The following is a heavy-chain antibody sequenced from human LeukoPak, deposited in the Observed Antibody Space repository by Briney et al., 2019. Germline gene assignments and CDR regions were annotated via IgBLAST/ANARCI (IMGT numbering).Heavy chain of an antibody. V-gene: IGHV4-59*01. CDR2: NHYSGST. Sequence: SETLSLTCTVSGGSINTYYWSWIRQPPGKGLEWIGYNHYSGSTNYNPSLKSRVTISVDTSNNQFSLRLSSVTAADTAVYYCARSLGATRYKLKYYFFYGLDVWGQGTTVTVSS. D-gene: IGHD1-26*01. CDR3: ARSLGATRYKLKYYFFYGLDV. CDR1: GGSINTYY. J-gene: IGHJ6*02.